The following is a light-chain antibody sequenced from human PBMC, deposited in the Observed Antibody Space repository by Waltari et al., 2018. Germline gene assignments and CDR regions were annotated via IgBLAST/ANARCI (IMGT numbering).Light chain of an antibody. V-gene: IGKV1-16*01. CDR3: QQYDAYPIT. CDR1: QAISDN. J-gene: IGKJ3*01. Sequence: DIQMTQSPSSLSASVGDRVTITCRASQAISDNLGWFKQKPGKAPKSLIYAISTLQSGVPSRFSGSGSGTDFTLTISDLQPEDFATYYCQQYDAYPITFGPGTNVDIK. CDR2: AIS.